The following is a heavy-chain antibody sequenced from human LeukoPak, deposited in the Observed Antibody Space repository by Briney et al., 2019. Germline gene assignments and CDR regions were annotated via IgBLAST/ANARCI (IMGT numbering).Heavy chain of an antibody. CDR1: GFTFSSYG. Sequence: PGGSLRLSCAASGFTFSSYGMHWVRQAPGKGPEWVAVIWYDGSNKYYADSVKGRFTISRDNSKNTLYLQMNSLRAEDTAVYYCARDQAAMVLYYYYGMDVWGQGTTVTVSS. J-gene: IGHJ6*02. D-gene: IGHD5-18*01. CDR2: IWYDGSNK. V-gene: IGHV3-33*01. CDR3: ARDQAAMVLYYYYGMDV.